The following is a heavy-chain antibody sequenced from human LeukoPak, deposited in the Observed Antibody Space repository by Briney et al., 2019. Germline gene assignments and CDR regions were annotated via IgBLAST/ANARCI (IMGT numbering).Heavy chain of an antibody. CDR3: ARAGGGNHYDAFDI. D-gene: IGHD4-23*01. Sequence: RGSLRLSCAASGFTFSSYNMNWVRQAPGKGLEWVSSISTSSNYRYYADSVKGRFTISRDNAKKLLYLQMNSLRAGDTAVYYCARAGGGNHYDAFDIWGQGTMVTVSS. CDR2: ISTSSNYR. V-gene: IGHV3-21*01. J-gene: IGHJ3*02. CDR1: GFTFSSYN.